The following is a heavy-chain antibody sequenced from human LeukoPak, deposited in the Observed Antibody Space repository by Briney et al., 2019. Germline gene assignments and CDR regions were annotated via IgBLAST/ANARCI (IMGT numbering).Heavy chain of an antibody. CDR3: ARDWVGYCSGGSCSTRHFDY. Sequence: ASVKVSCKASGGTFSSYAISWVRQAPGQGLEWMGGIIPIFGTANYAQKFQGRVTITADESTSTAYMELSSLRSGDTAVYYCARDWVGYCSGGSCSTRHFDYWGQGTLVTVSS. D-gene: IGHD2-15*01. CDR1: GGTFSSYA. V-gene: IGHV1-69*13. J-gene: IGHJ4*02. CDR2: IIPIFGTA.